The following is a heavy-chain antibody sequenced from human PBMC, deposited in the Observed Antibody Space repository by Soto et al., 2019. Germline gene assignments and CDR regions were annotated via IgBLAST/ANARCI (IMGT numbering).Heavy chain of an antibody. J-gene: IGHJ4*02. CDR3: ARSPRGVRYFDWLSF. V-gene: IGHV1-69*13. CDR2: IIPIFGTA. Sequence: GASVKVSCKASGGTFSSYAISWVRQAPGQGLEWMGGIIPIFGTANYAQKFQGRVTITADESTSTAYMELSNLRSEDTAVYYCARSPRGVRYFDWLSFWGQGTLVTVSS. CDR1: GGTFSSYA. D-gene: IGHD3-9*01.